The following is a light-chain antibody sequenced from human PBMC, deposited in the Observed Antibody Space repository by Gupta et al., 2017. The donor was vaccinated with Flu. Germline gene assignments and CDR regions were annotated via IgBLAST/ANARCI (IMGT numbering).Light chain of an antibody. J-gene: IGLJ3*02. CDR3: SSYAGTDTWV. CDR2: DVN. CDR1: SSDVGGFNY. V-gene: IGLV2-11*01. Sequence: QSALTQPPSVSGSPGQSVTISCTGTSSDVGGFNYVSWYLRHPGSAPKLLLHDVNERPSGVPARFSGSKSDNTASLTISGLQAEDEGDYYCSSYAGTDTWVFGGGTKLTVL.